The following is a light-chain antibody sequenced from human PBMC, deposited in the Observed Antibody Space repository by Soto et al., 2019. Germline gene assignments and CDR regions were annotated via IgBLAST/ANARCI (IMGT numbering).Light chain of an antibody. V-gene: IGKV3-11*01. CDR2: DAS. CDR3: QKRTSGFT. CDR1: QSVSSY. J-gene: IGKJ3*01. Sequence: EIVLTQSPANLSLSPGERATLSCRASQSVSSYLAWYQQKPGQAPRLLIYDASNRATGIPARFSGSGSGTDFTLTISALEPEDFAVYYCQKRTSGFTFGPGTKVDIK.